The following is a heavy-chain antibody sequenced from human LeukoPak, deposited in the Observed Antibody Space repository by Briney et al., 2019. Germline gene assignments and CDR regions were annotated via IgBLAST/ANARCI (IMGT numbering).Heavy chain of an antibody. Sequence: GGSLRLSCAASGFTFSSYAMSWVRQAPGKGLEWVSSISSSSSYIYYADSVKGRFTISRDNAKNSLYLQMNSLRAEDTAVYYCARDRPTIFGVVYFDYWGQGTLVTVSS. V-gene: IGHV3-21*01. J-gene: IGHJ4*02. CDR1: GFTFSSYA. D-gene: IGHD3-3*01. CDR3: ARDRPTIFGVVYFDY. CDR2: ISSSSSYI.